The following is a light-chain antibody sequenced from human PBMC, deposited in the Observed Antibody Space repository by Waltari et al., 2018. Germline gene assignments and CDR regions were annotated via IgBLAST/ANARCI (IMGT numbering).Light chain of an antibody. V-gene: IGKV1-5*03. J-gene: IGKJ1*01. CDR2: KAS. CDR1: HTIIRW. CDR3: QQYNTYPRT. Sequence: DIQMTQSPSTLSASVGDSVTITCRASHTIIRWLAWYQQKPGKAPYLLIYKASALQSGVPSRFSGSGSGSEFTFTISRLQPDDSAIYYCQQYNTYPRTFGQGTKVEIK.